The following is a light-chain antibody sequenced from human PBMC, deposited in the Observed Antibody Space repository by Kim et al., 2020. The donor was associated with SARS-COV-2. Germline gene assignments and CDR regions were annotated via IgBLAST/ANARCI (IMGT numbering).Light chain of an antibody. J-gene: IGKJ1*01. Sequence: VSPGERATLSCRASRSISSYLAWYQQKPGQPPRLLIYDASDRATGIPVRFSGSGSGTDFTLTISSLEPEDCAVYYCQQRGNWPWTFGQGTKVEIK. CDR2: DAS. CDR3: QQRGNWPWT. CDR1: RSISSY. V-gene: IGKV3-11*01.